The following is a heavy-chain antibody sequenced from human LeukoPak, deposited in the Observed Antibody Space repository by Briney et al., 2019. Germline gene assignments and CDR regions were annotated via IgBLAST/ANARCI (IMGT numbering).Heavy chain of an antibody. J-gene: IGHJ4*02. V-gene: IGHV1-2*02. CDR1: GYTFTGYY. Sequence: EASVKVSCKASGYTFTGYYMHWVRQAPGQGLEWMGWVNPNSGGTNYAQKFQGRVTMTRDTSISTAYMELSRLRSDDTAVYYCARDQSYDYVWGSYRHNDYWGQGTLVTVSS. D-gene: IGHD3-16*02. CDR2: VNPNSGGT. CDR3: ARDQSYDYVWGSYRHNDY.